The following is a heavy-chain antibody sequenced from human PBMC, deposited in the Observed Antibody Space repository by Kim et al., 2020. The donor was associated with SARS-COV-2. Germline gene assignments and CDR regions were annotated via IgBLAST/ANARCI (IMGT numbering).Heavy chain of an antibody. CDR1: GFTFSSYS. CDR2: ISSSSSTI. Sequence: GGSLRLSCAASGFTFSSYSMNWVRQAPGKGLERVSYISSSSSTIYYADSVQGRFTTSRDNAKNSLYLQMNSLRAEDTAVYYCARGGGYCSSTSCYLIGPFDPWGQGTLVTVSS. J-gene: IGHJ5*02. V-gene: IGHV3-48*04. D-gene: IGHD2-2*03. CDR3: ARGGGYCSSTSCYLIGPFDP.